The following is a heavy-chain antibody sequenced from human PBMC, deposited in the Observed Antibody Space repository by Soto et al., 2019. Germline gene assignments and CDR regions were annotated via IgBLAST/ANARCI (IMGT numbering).Heavy chain of an antibody. V-gene: IGHV3-13*01. Sequence: GGSLRLSCAASGFTLSPYDMYWVLQATGKGMEWVAALSYAGATYYSGSVKGRFTVSREKAKNSLYLQMNSLTAGDTAVYYFDKGPHSASGYYYLDVWGKGTTVTVSS. CDR2: LSYAGAT. CDR3: DKGPHSASGYYYLDV. D-gene: IGHD3-10*01. CDR1: GFTLSPYD. J-gene: IGHJ6*03.